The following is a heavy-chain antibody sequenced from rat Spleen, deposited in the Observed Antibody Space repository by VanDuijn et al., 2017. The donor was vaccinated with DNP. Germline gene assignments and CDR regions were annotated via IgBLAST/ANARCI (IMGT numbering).Heavy chain of an antibody. D-gene: IGHD1-4*01. CDR3: ARGLPGYNYFDY. CDR2: ISYSGST. Sequence: EVQLQESGPGLVKPSQSLSLTCSVTGFSITSNYWAWIRKLPGNKMEWIGHISYSGSTSYNPSLKSRISITRDTSKNQFFLQLNSVTTEDTATYYCARGLPGYNYFDYWGQGVMVTVSS. V-gene: IGHV3-1*01. CDR1: GFSITSNY. J-gene: IGHJ2*01.